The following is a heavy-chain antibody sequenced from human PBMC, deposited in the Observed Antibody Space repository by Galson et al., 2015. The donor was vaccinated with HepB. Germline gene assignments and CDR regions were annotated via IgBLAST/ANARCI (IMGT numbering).Heavy chain of an antibody. CDR3: AGVGVTGRFNSSFEF. D-gene: IGHD1-20*01. CDR1: GGTFSGHV. V-gene: IGHV1-69*13. Sequence: SVKVSCKASGGTFSGHVISWVRQAPGQGLEWMGWIIPIFRLVNSAQKFQGRVTITADESTSAAYMELRSLRSEDTAMYYCAGVGVTGRFNSSFEFWGQGTLVTVSS. CDR2: IIPIFRLV. J-gene: IGHJ4*02.